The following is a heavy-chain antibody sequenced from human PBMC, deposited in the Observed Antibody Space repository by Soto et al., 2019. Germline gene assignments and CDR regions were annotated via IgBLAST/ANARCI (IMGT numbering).Heavy chain of an antibody. Sequence: VESGGGLVQPWGSVNLSCAASGFTFSASSMHWIRQAPGKRLEWLGRIRGKANHYATAYSDSVRGRFVISRDDSQNTMFLQMRSLRTEDTALYVCAIEGAGVVHLGQGTLVTVS. V-gene: IGHV3-73*01. J-gene: IGHJ4*02. D-gene: IGHD1-26*01. CDR3: AIEGAGVVH. CDR1: GFTFSASS. CDR2: IRGKANHYAT.